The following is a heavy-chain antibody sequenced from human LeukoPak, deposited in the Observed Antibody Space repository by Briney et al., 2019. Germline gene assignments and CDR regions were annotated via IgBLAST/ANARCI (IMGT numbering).Heavy chain of an antibody. D-gene: IGHD6-25*01. J-gene: IGHJ2*01. Sequence: SETLSLTCTVSGGSISSYYWSWIRQPPGKGLEWIGYIYYSGSTNYNPSLKSRVTISVDTSKNQFSLKLSSVTAADTAVYYCARDKRAIRKHWYFDLWGRGTLVTVSS. CDR3: ARDKRAIRKHWYFDL. CDR1: GGSISSYY. CDR2: IYYSGST. V-gene: IGHV4-59*01.